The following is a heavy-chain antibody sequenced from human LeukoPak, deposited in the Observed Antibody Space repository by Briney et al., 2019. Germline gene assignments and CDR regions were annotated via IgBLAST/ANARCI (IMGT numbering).Heavy chain of an antibody. CDR2: IRYDASDK. D-gene: IGHD3-10*01. CDR3: ARDSLWFGELLPYDY. V-gene: IGHV3-30*02. Sequence: GGSLRLSCAASGFIFSNYGMHWVRQAPGKGLKWVAFIRYDASDKYYADSVKGRFTISRDNAKNSLYLQMNSLRAEDTAVYYCARDSLWFGELLPYDYWGQGTLVTVSS. CDR1: GFIFSNYG. J-gene: IGHJ4*02.